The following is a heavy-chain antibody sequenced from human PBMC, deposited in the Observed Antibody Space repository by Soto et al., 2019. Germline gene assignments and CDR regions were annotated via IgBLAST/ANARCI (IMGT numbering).Heavy chain of an antibody. D-gene: IGHD3-22*01. V-gene: IGHV1-2*02. J-gene: IGHJ3*02. Sequence: VASVKVSCKASGYTFTGYYMHWVRQAPGQGLEWMGWINPNSGGTNYAQKFQGRVTMTRDTSISTAYMELSRLRSDDTAVYYCARDLADSSGSAFAFDIWGQGTMVTVSS. CDR1: GYTFTGYY. CDR3: ARDLADSSGSAFAFDI. CDR2: INPNSGGT.